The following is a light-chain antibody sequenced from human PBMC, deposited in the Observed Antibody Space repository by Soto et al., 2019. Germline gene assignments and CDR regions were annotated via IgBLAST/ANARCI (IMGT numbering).Light chain of an antibody. CDR1: QNIKTY. V-gene: IGKV1-39*01. CDR3: QQSFSSPPWT. CDR2: AAS. J-gene: IGKJ1*01. Sequence: DIQMTQSPSSLSASVGDSVTITCRASQNIKTYLNWYQQKPGKAPNLLIYAASSVHSGVPSRFSGSGSGTDFTLTISSLQPEDFATYYCQQSFSSPPWTFGQGTKVEIK.